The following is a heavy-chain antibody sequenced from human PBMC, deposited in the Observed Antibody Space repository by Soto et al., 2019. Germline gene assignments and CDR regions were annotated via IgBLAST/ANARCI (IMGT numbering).Heavy chain of an antibody. D-gene: IGHD3-10*01. V-gene: IGHV4-34*01. J-gene: IGHJ4*02. CDR3: ARGFGELLSPFDY. CDR1: GGSFSGYY. CDR2: INHSGST. Sequence: SETLSFTCAVYGGSFSGYYWSWIRQPPGKGLEWIGEINHSGSTNYNPSLKSRVTISVDTSKNQFSLKLSSVTAADTAVYYCARGFGELLSPFDYWGQGTLVTVSS.